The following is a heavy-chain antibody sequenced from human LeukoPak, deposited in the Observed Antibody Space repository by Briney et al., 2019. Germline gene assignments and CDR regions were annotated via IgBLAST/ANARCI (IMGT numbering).Heavy chain of an antibody. V-gene: IGHV4-59*08. CDR1: GGAVSSFY. CDR3: ARHRFASAVILDY. Sequence: SETLSLTCSVSGGAVSSFYWSWIRHSPGKGLEWIGYFYYSGSTKYNPSLKSRVTMSVDTSKNQLSLKLRSVTAADTAMYYCARHRFASAVILDYWGQGDLVTVSS. D-gene: IGHD2-21*02. CDR2: FYYSGST. J-gene: IGHJ4*02.